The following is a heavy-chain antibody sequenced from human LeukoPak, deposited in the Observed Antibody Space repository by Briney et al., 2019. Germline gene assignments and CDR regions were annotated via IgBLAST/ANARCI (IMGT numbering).Heavy chain of an antibody. J-gene: IGHJ4*02. V-gene: IGHV1-69*13. CDR2: IIPIFGTA. D-gene: IGHD6-25*01. CDR1: GYTFTSYG. Sequence: GASVKVSCKASGYTFTSYGISWVRQAPGQGLEWMGGIIPIFGTANYAQKFQGRVTITADESTSTAYMELSSLRSEDTAVYYCARGAAIEPFDYWGQGTLVTVSS. CDR3: ARGAAIEPFDY.